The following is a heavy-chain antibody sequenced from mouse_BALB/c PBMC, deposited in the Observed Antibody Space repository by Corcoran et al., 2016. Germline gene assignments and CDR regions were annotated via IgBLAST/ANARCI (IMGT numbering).Heavy chain of an antibody. CDR1: GYTFTNYG. Sequence: QIQLMQSGPELKKPGETVKISCKASGYTFTNYGMNWVKQAPGKGLKWMGWINTYTGEPTYADDFKGRFAFSLETSASTAYLQINNLKNEDTATYFCARSDGSSWFAYWGQGTLVTVSA. J-gene: IGHJ3*01. V-gene: IGHV9-3-1*01. CDR3: ARSDGSSWFAY. D-gene: IGHD1-1*01. CDR2: INTYTGEP.